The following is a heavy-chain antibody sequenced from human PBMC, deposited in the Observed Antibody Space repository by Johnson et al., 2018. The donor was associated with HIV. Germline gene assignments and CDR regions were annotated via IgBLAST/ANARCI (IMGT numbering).Heavy chain of an antibody. Sequence: QVQLLESGGGVVQPGRSLRLSCAASGFTFSSYVMHWVRQAPGKGLEWVAFIRYDGSNKYYADSVKGRFTISRDNSKNTLYLQMNSLRAEDTAVYYCAKTDPTVIQEPFDIWGQGTMVTVSS. CDR2: IRYDGSNK. J-gene: IGHJ3*02. CDR1: GFTFSSYV. V-gene: IGHV3-33*08. D-gene: IGHD4-17*01. CDR3: AKTDPTVIQEPFDI.